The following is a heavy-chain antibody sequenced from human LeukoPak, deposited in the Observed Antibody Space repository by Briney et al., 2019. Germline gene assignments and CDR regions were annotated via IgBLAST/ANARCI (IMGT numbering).Heavy chain of an antibody. J-gene: IGHJ4*02. Sequence: GGSLRLSCAASGFTFSKYWMHWVRQAPGKGPVWVSRINGDGNITTYADSVKGRFAFSRDNAKNALYLEMNSLRAEDTAVYYCARELSGSSSRHFDYWGLGTLVTVSS. D-gene: IGHD6-13*01. CDR3: ARELSGSSSRHFDY. V-gene: IGHV3-74*01. CDR2: INGDGNIT. CDR1: GFTFSKYW.